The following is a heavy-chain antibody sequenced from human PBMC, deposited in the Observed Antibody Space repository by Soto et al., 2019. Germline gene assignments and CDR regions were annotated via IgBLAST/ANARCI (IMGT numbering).Heavy chain of an antibody. J-gene: IGHJ6*03. CDR3: ARVRQIVGYFYYYMDV. CDR1: GYTFTGYY. Sequence: ASVKISCKASGYTFTGYYMHWVRQAPGQGLEWMGWINPNSGGTNYAQKFQGWVTMTRDTSISTAYMELSRLRSDDTAVYYCARVRQIVGYFYYYMDVWGKGTTGTVSS. V-gene: IGHV1-2*04. D-gene: IGHD6-6*01. CDR2: INPNSGGT.